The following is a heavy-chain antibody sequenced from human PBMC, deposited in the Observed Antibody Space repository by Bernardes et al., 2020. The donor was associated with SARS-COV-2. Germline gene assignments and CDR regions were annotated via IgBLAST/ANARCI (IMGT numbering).Heavy chain of an antibody. CDR3: ARGRCTSCYAGFDY. J-gene: IGHJ4*02. CDR2: ISANGVST. Sequence: GGSLRLSCAASGFAFGSDAMNWVRQAPGKGLEWVSSISANGVSTYHADPVKGRFTISRDNSKYTLYLQMNSLRPDDTAVYYCARGRCTSCYAGFDYWGQGTLVTVSS. CDR1: GFAFGSDA. D-gene: IGHD2-2*01. V-gene: IGHV3-23*01.